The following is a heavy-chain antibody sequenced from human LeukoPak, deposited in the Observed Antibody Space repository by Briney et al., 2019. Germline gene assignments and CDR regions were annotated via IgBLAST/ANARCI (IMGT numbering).Heavy chain of an antibody. V-gene: IGHV3-23*01. J-gene: IGHJ4*02. CDR3: ANSDTAMVKAENY. Sequence: PGGSLRLSCAASGFTFSSHAMSWVRQAPGKGLEWVSAISGSGGSTYYADSVKGRFTISRDNSKNTLYLQMNSLRAEDTAVYYCANSDTAMVKAENYWGQGTLVTVSS. D-gene: IGHD5-18*01. CDR2: ISGSGGST. CDR1: GFTFSSHA.